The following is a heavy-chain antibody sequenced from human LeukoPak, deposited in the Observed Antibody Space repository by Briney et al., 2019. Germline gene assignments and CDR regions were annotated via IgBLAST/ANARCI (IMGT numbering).Heavy chain of an antibody. CDR3: AKVFEWELGTYDY. J-gene: IGHJ4*02. Sequence: GGSLRPSCAASGFTFSSYGMHWVRQAPGKGLEWVAVISYDGSNKYYADSVKGRFTISRDNSKNTLYLQMNSLRAEDTAVYYCAKVFEWELGTYDYWGQGTLVTVSS. CDR1: GFTFSSYG. V-gene: IGHV3-30*18. CDR2: ISYDGSNK. D-gene: IGHD1-26*01.